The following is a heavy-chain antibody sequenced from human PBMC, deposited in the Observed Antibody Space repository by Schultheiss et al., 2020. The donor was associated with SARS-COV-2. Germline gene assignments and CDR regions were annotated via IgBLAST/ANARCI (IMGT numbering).Heavy chain of an antibody. V-gene: IGHV3-23*01. J-gene: IGHJ6*02. D-gene: IGHD6-13*01. CDR2: ISGSGGST. CDR3: AKEAIAAAGMWYYYYGMDV. CDR1: GFTFSNAW. Sequence: GGSLRLSCAASGFTFSNAWMTWVRQASGKGLEWVSAISGSGGSTYYADSVKGRFTISRDNSKNTLYLQMNSLRAEDTALYYCAKEAIAAAGMWYYYYGMDVWGQGTTVTVSS.